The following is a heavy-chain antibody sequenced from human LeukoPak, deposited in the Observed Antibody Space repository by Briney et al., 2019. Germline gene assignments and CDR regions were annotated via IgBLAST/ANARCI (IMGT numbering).Heavy chain of an antibody. CDR1: GFTFSSYS. J-gene: IGHJ6*02. Sequence: GGSLRLSCAASGFTFSSYSMNWVRQAPGKGLEWVSSISSSSSYIYYADSVKGRFTISRDNAKNSLYLQMNSLRDEDTAAYYCARDLVGYYDFWSGYPDVWGQGTTVTVSS. CDR3: ARDLVGYYDFWSGYPDV. CDR2: ISSSSSYI. V-gene: IGHV3-21*01. D-gene: IGHD3-3*01.